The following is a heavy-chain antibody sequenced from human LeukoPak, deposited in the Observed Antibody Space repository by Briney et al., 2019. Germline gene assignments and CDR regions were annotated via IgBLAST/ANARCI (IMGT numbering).Heavy chain of an antibody. J-gene: IGHJ5*02. D-gene: IGHD2-21*02. CDR3: TTDWGLPYCGGDCYLP. V-gene: IGHV3-15*01. CDR2: IKSKTDGETT. CDR1: GFTFRNAW. Sequence: GGSLRLSCSASGFTFRNAWMTWVRQAPGKGLEWAGRIKSKTDGETTDYATPVEGRFTISRDDSKETLFLQMHSLRTEDTAVYYCTTDWGLPYCGGDCYLPWGQGTLVTVSS.